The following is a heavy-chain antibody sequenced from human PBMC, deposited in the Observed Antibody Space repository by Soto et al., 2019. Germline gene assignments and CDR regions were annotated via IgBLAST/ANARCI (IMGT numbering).Heavy chain of an antibody. CDR2: ISAYNVNT. CDR3: ARSRCYDSSGYYFRYYGMDV. V-gene: IGHV1-18*01. Sequence: QVQLVQSGAEVKKPGASVKVSCKASGYTFSSYGISWERQPPGQGLEWMGWISAYNVNTNYAQKLQGRATMTTDTATSTAYMELRSLRSAATTVYYCARSRCYDSSGYYFRYYGMDVWGQGTTVTVSS. D-gene: IGHD3-22*01. CDR1: GYTFSSYG. J-gene: IGHJ6*02.